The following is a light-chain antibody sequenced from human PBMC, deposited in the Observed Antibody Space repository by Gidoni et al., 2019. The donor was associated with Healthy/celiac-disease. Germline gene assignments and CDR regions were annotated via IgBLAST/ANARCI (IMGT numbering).Light chain of an antibody. V-gene: IGKV3-20*01. Sequence: EIVLTQSPGTLSLSPGERATLSCRASQSVSRSYLAWYQQKPGQAPRLLIYGASSRATGIPDRFSGSGSGTDFTLTISRLEPEDFAVYYCQQYGNSPLTFGGGTEVEIK. CDR2: GAS. J-gene: IGKJ4*01. CDR3: QQYGNSPLT. CDR1: QSVSRSY.